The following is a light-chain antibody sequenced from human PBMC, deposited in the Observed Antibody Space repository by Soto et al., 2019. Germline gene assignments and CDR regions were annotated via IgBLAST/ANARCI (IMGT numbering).Light chain of an antibody. J-gene: IGLJ1*01. CDR3: TSYTSSSTYD. CDR2: DVS. Sequence: QSALTQPASVSRSPGQSLTISCTGTSREIGGYNYVSWYQQHPGKAPKLMIYDVSNRPSGVSNRFSGSKYGNTASLTISGLQFVDVADYYCTSYTSSSTYDFVTGTNVPVL. V-gene: IGLV2-14*01. CDR1: SREIGGYNY.